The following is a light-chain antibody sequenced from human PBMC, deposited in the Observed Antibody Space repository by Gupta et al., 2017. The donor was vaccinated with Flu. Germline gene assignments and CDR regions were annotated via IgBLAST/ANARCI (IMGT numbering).Light chain of an antibody. CDR2: EGR. Sequence: QSARTQPASVSGSPGQSITISCTGTSSDVGSYNLVSWYQQHPRKAPKRMIYEGRNRPSGVAHRCFSANTGDTASATISVLQAQQDADEDYYSYAGSNTQHWVFGSGTKLTVL. CDR3: YSYAGSNTQHWV. CDR1: SSDVGSYNL. V-gene: IGLV2-23*01. J-gene: IGLJ3*02.